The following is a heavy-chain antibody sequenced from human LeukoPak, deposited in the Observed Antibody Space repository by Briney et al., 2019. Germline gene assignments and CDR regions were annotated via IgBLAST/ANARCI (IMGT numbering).Heavy chain of an antibody. CDR1: GFTFSSYR. J-gene: IGHJ4*02. V-gene: IGHV3-21*01. CDR3: ARGSTGIATIRNVY. Sequence: GGSLRLSCAVSGFTFSSYRMNWVRQAPGKGLEWVSSISSSGTYIYYADSVKGRFTISRDNAKNSLYLQMNSLRAEDTAVYYCARGSTGIATIRNVYWGQGTLVTVSS. CDR2: ISSSGTYI. D-gene: IGHD6-13*01.